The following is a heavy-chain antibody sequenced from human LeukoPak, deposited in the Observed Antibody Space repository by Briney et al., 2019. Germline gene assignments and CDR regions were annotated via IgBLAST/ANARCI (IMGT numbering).Heavy chain of an antibody. CDR3: ARQYSSGSKLGYDY. V-gene: IGHV4-59*08. Sequence: SETLSLTCTVSGGSISSYYWSWIRQPPGRGLGWIGYIYYSGSTNYNPSLKSRVTISVDTSKNQFSLKLSSVTAADTAVYYCARQYSSGSKLGYDYWGQGTLVTVSS. J-gene: IGHJ4*02. CDR2: IYYSGST. D-gene: IGHD6-19*01. CDR1: GGSISSYY.